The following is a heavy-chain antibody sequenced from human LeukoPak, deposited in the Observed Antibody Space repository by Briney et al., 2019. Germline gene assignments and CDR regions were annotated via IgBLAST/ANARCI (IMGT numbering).Heavy chain of an antibody. CDR2: INHSGST. CDR3: ARAGSYGYDF. Sequence: SETLSLTCAVYGGSFSGYYWSWIRQPPGKGLEWIGEINHSGSTNYNPSLKSRVTISVDTSKNQFSLKLSSVTAADTAVYYCARAGSYGYDFWGQGTLVTVSS. D-gene: IGHD5-18*01. V-gene: IGHV4-34*01. J-gene: IGHJ4*02. CDR1: GGSFSGYY.